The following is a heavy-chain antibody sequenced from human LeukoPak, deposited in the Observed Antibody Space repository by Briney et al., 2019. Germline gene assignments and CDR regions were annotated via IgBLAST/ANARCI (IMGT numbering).Heavy chain of an antibody. CDR1: GGSISGGSNY. J-gene: IGHJ4*02. D-gene: IGHD3-9*01. CDR3: ARTYYDILTGYYSGGGPFDY. CDR2: IYTSGYT. V-gene: IGHV4-61*02. Sequence: PSETLSLTCTVSGGSISGGSNYWTWIRQPAGKGLEWIGRIYTSGYTNYNPSLKSRVTISVDTSKNQFSLKLSSVTAADTAVYYCARTYYDILTGYYSGGGPFDYWGQGTLVTVSS.